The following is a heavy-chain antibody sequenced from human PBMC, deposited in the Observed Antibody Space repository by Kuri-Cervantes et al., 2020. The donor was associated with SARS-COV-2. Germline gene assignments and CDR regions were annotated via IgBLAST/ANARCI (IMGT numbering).Heavy chain of an antibody. V-gene: IGHV3-48*01. D-gene: IGHD2-2*01. CDR1: GFTFSSYS. CDR3: AREGPTATLYP. J-gene: IGHJ5*02. CDR2: ISSSSSTI. Sequence: SCAASGFTFSSYSMNWVRQAPGKGLEWVSYISSSSSTIYYADSVKGRFTISRDNAKNSLYLQMNSLRAEDTAVYYCAREGPTATLYPWGQGTLVTVSS.